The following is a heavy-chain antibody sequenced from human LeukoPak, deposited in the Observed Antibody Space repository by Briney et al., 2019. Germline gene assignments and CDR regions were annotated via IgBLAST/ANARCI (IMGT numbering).Heavy chain of an antibody. J-gene: IGHJ4*02. D-gene: IGHD3-22*01. CDR1: GFTFSSYG. Sequence: GRSLRLSCEASGFTFSSYGMHWVRQAPGKGLEWVAVMWYDGTNKYYADSMKGRFTISRDNSKNTLYLQMNSLRAEDTAVYYCAKQSYYYYDSSGYYGYYFDYWGQGTLVTVSS. V-gene: IGHV3-33*06. CDR3: AKQSYYYYDSSGYYGYYFDY. CDR2: MWYDGTNK.